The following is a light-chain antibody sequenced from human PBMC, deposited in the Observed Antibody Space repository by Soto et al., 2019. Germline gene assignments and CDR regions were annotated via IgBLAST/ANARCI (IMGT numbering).Light chain of an antibody. CDR2: GAS. CDR3: QQLNNFPRT. V-gene: IGKV1-9*01. J-gene: IGKJ1*01. CDR1: QGISSY. Sequence: DMQLTQSPSFLSASVGDRVTITCRASQGISSYLAWYQQRPGKAPKLLMYGASTLQSGVPSRFSGSASGTTFTLTINILQPEDFATYYCQQLNNFPRTFGQGTKVE.